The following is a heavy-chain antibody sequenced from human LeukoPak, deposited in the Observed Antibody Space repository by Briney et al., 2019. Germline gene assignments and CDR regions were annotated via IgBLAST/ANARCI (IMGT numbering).Heavy chain of an antibody. V-gene: IGHV1-46*01. Sequence: GASVKVSCKASGYTFTMYYFHWVRQAPGQGLEWMGMINPSDGATTYAQRFQGRVTMTRDTSTTTVYMDLRSLRSEDTAVYFCARGQRWGLGGSLWGLFASYYTYYYMDVWGRGTTVTVSS. J-gene: IGHJ6*03. D-gene: IGHD1-26*01. CDR1: GYTFTMYY. CDR3: ARGQRWGLGGSLWGLFASYYTYYYMDV. CDR2: INPSDGAT.